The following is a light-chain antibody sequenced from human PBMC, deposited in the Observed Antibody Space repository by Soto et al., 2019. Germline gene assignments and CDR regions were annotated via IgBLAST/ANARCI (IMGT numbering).Light chain of an antibody. Sequence: EVVLTQSPATLSLSPGERATLSCRASQSVTRSLAWYQQKPGQAPSLLIYDPSNRPTGIPARFSGSGSGTDFTLPISSLEPEDCAVYYFQQRGSWPCTFGGGTKVDLK. CDR1: QSVTRS. CDR2: DPS. CDR3: QQRGSWPCT. J-gene: IGKJ4*01. V-gene: IGKV3-11*01.